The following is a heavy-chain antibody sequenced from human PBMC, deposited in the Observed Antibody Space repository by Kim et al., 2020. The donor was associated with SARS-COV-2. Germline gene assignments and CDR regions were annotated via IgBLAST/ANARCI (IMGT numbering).Heavy chain of an antibody. CDR2: IYYSGST. D-gene: IGHD3-3*01. CDR1: GGSISSSSYY. J-gene: IGHJ5*02. V-gene: IGHV4-39*01. Sequence: SETLSLTCTVSGGSISSSSYYWGWIRQPPGKGLEWIGSIYYSGSTYYNPSLKSRVTISVDTSKNQFSLKLSSVTAADTAVYYCARHHKGITIFGVVTDWFDPWGQGTLVTVSS. CDR3: ARHHKGITIFGVVTDWFDP.